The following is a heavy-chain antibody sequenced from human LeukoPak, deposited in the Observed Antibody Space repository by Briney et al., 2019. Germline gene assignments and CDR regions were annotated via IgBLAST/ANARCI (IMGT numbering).Heavy chain of an antibody. CDR1: GGSISSSSYY. V-gene: IGHV4-39*07. D-gene: IGHD3-10*01. CDR2: IYYSGST. Sequence: PSETLSLTCTVSGGSISSSSYYWGWIRQPPGKGLEWIGSIYYSGSTYYNPSLKSRVTISVDTSKNQFSLKLSSVTAADTAVYYCARSVTMPADYWGQGTLVTVSS. CDR3: ARSVTMPADY. J-gene: IGHJ4*02.